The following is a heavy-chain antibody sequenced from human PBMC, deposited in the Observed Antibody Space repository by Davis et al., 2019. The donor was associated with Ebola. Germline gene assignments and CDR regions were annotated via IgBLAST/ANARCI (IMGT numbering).Heavy chain of an antibody. D-gene: IGHD3-3*01. Sequence: MPSETLSLTCTVSGGSISSGGYYWSWIRQHPGKGLEWIGYIYYSGSTYYNPSLKSRVTISVDTSKNQFSLKLSSVTAADTAVYYCARGRTIWYGMDVWGQGTTVTVSS. CDR1: GGSISSGGYY. CDR2: IYYSGST. V-gene: IGHV4-31*03. CDR3: ARGRTIWYGMDV. J-gene: IGHJ6*02.